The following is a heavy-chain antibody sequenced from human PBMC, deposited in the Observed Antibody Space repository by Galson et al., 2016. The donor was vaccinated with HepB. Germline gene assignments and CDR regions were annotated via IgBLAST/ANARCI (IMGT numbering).Heavy chain of an antibody. D-gene: IGHD2-21*02. J-gene: IGHJ4*02. Sequence: SLRLSCAASGFTLSNSAMHWVRQAPGKGLEWVAKISYDAKNVYYAESLRGRSAISRDYSKNALYLEMNSLRVEDTAVYYCAADATTIVTAFDYWGQGTLVTFPS. V-gene: IGHV3-30*03. CDR1: GFTLSNSA. CDR3: AADATTIVTAFDY. CDR2: ISYDAKNV.